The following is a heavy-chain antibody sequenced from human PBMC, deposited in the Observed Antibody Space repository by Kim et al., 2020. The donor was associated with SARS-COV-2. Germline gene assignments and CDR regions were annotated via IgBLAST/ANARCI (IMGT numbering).Heavy chain of an antibody. J-gene: IGHJ3*02. D-gene: IGHD3-22*01. CDR2: ISYDGSNK. Sequence: GSLRLSCAASGFTFSSYGMHWVRQAPGKGLEWVAVISYDGSNKYYADSVKGRFTISRDNSKNTLYLQMNSLRAEDTAVYYCAKVGSYYDSSAHSSRGAFDIWGQGTMVTVSS. CDR1: GFTFSSYG. V-gene: IGHV3-30*18. CDR3: AKVGSYYDSSAHSSRGAFDI.